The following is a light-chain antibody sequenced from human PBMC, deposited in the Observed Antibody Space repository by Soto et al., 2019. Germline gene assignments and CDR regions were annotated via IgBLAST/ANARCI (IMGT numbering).Light chain of an antibody. CDR3: SSYTTSNTFV. Sequence: QSVLTQPASVSGSPGQSITISCTGTSSDVGGYNYVSWYQQHPGKAPKLMIYDVTIRPSGVSTRFSGSKSGSTASLTISGLQAEDEADYYCSSYTTSNTFVFGTGTKLTVL. J-gene: IGLJ1*01. CDR1: SSDVGGYNY. V-gene: IGLV2-14*01. CDR2: DVT.